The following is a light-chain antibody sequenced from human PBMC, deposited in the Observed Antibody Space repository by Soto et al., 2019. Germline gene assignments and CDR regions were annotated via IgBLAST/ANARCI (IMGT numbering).Light chain of an antibody. V-gene: IGKV1-5*01. CDR1: QRIRNW. J-gene: IGKJ2*01. CDR2: TAS. CDR3: QQFHIYPWP. Sequence: DIPVTQSPSSLSASEGDRVTITCRASQRIRNWLAWYQQKPGKAPKPLISTASSLQSGVPSRFSGSGAGAEFTLTITGLQPDDFASYFCQQFHIYPWPFG.